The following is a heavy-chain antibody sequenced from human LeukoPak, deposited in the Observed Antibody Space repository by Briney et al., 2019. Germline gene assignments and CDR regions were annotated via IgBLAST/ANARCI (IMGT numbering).Heavy chain of an antibody. D-gene: IGHD5-18*01. CDR2: ISSSSSYI. Sequence: GGSLRLSCAASGFTFSSYSMNWVRQAPGKGLEWVASISSSSSYIYYEDSVKGRFTNSRDNAKNSLYLQMNSLRAEDTAVYYCASARGYSYGVINAFDIWGQGTMVTVSS. CDR1: GFTFSSYS. V-gene: IGHV3-21*01. CDR3: ASARGYSYGVINAFDI. J-gene: IGHJ3*02.